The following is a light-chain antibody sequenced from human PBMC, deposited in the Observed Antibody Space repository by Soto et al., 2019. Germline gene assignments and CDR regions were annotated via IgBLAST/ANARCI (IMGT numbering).Light chain of an antibody. Sequence: DIQMTQSPSSVSASVGDRVTITCRASQGISIWLASYQHKPGKAPKLLIYAASSLKTGVPSRFSGSGSGREFTLTISSLQPEDFATYYCQQYNSFPVTFGGGTKVEIK. CDR3: QQYNSFPVT. CDR1: QGISIW. J-gene: IGKJ4*01. V-gene: IGKV1-12*01. CDR2: AAS.